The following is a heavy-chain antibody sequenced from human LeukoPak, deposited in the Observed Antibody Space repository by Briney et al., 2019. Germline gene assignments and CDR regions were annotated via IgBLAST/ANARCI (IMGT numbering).Heavy chain of an antibody. CDR2: IKSKTDGGTT. V-gene: IGHV3-15*01. Sequence: GGSLRLSCAASGFTFSNACMSWVRQAPGKGLEWVGRIKSKTDGGTTDYAAPVKGRFTISRDDSKNTLYLQMNSLKTEDTAVYYCTTDLTDGVVVTSYWGQGTLVTVSS. CDR1: GFTFSNAC. J-gene: IGHJ4*02. CDR3: TTDLTDGVVVTSY. D-gene: IGHD3-22*01.